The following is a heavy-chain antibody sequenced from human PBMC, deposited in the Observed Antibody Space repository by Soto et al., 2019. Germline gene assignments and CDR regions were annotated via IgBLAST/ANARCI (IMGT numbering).Heavy chain of an antibody. CDR2: ISGSGGST. D-gene: IGHD2-2*01. J-gene: IGHJ6*03. V-gene: IGHV3-23*01. Sequence: PGGSLRLSCAASGFTFSSYAMSWVRQAPGKGLEWVSAISGSGGSTYYADSVKGRFTISRDNSKNTLYLQMNSLRAEDTAVYYCATRNTGDIVVVPAAIYYYYMDVWGKGTTVTVS. CDR1: GFTFSSYA. CDR3: ATRNTGDIVVVPAAIYYYYMDV.